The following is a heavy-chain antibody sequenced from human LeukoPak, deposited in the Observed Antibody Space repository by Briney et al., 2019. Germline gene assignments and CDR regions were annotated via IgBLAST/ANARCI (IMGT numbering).Heavy chain of an antibody. Sequence: ATVKLSCKASGYTFNDYYIHWVQQAPGKGLEWMGRVDVEDGDTIYAEKFQGRVTITADTSTDTAYMDLSSLRSFDTAVYYCARGSRSFDWLRSYFDFWGQGTLVSVSS. CDR3: ARGSRSFDWLRSYFDF. V-gene: IGHV1-69-2*01. J-gene: IGHJ4*02. D-gene: IGHD3-9*01. CDR2: VDVEDGDT. CDR1: GYTFNDYY.